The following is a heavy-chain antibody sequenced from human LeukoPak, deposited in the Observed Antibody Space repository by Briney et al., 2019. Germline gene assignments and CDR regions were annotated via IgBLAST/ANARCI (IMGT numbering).Heavy chain of an antibody. J-gene: IGHJ4*02. D-gene: IGHD1-26*01. CDR3: ARDRAIIVGATPGIGY. CDR1: GYTFTGYY. Sequence: GASVKVSCKASGYTFTGYYMHWVQQAPGQGLEWMGRINPNSGGTNYAQKFQGRVTMTRDTSISTAYMELTRLRSDDTAVYYCARDRAIIVGATPGIGYWGQGTLVTVSS. V-gene: IGHV1-2*06. CDR2: INPNSGGT.